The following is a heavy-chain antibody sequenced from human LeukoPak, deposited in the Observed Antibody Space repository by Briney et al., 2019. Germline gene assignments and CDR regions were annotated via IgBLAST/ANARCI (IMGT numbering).Heavy chain of an antibody. J-gene: IGHJ4*02. D-gene: IGHD6-13*01. CDR3: ARLSLLSIAAAIPVFDY. CDR2: IYYSGST. Sequence: PSETLSLTCAVSGGSISSYYWSWIRQPPGKGLEWIGYIYYSGSTNYNPSLKSRVTISVDTSKNQFSLKLSSVTAADTAVYYCARLSLLSIAAAIPVFDYWGQGTLVTVSS. CDR1: GGSISSYY. V-gene: IGHV4-59*08.